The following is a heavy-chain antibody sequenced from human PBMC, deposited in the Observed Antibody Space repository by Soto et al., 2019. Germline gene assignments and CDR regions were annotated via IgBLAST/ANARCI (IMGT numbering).Heavy chain of an antibody. V-gene: IGHV1-8*01. Sequence: ASVKVSCKASGYTFTSYDINWVRQATGQGLEWMGWMNPNSGNTGYAQKFQGRVTMTRNTSISTAYMELSSLRSEDTAVYYCARGVGIAVAGTLPPDYWGQGTLVTVSS. CDR2: MNPNSGNT. CDR1: GYTFTSYD. CDR3: ARGVGIAVAGTLPPDY. J-gene: IGHJ4*02. D-gene: IGHD6-13*01.